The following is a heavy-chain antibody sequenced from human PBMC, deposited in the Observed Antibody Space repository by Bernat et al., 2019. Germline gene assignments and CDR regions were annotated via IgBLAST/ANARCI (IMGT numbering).Heavy chain of an antibody. Sequence: QVQLVESGGGVVQPGGSLRLSCAGSGFGFSEAVMNWVLRAPGRGWGWVAGVSTDGRGKHYADSVKGRFTISRDNPKNTLSLQMNSLRVDDTGIYYCAREGYTSGRSGSFDYWGQGTLVTVSS. D-gene: IGHD6-19*01. J-gene: IGHJ4*02. CDR1: GFGFSEAV. CDR3: AREGYTSGRSGSFDY. V-gene: IGHV3-30*04. CDR2: VSTDGRGK.